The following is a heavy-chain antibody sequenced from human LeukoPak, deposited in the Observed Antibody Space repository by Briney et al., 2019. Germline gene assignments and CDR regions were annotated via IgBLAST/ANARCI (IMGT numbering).Heavy chain of an antibody. CDR1: GGSISSGDYY. CDR3: ARLTGDLFNFHWYFDL. J-gene: IGHJ2*01. Sequence: SQTLSLTCTVSGGSISSGDYYWSWLRQPPGKGLEWIGYIYYSGSTYYNPSLKSRVTISVDTSKNQFSLKLSSVTAADTAVYYCARLTGDLFNFHWYFDLWGRGTLVTVSS. V-gene: IGHV4-30-4*08. D-gene: IGHD7-27*01. CDR2: IYYSGST.